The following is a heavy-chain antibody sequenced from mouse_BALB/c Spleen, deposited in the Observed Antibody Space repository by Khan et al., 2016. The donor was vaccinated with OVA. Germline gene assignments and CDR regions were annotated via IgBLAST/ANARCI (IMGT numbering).Heavy chain of an antibody. CDR1: GFTFSSFG. D-gene: IGHD3-3*01. CDR3: ARREGLYAMDY. J-gene: IGHJ4*01. Sequence: EVKLEESGGGLVQPGGSRKLSCAASGFTFSSFGMHWVRQAPEKGLEWVAFISSGSSIIYYADTVKGRFTIFRDDPKNTLFLQMTSLRSEDTAMYYCARREGLYAMDYWGQGTSVTVSS. V-gene: IGHV5-17*02. CDR2: ISSGSSII.